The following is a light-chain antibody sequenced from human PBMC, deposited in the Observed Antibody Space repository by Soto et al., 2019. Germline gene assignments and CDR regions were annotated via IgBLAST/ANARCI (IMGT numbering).Light chain of an antibody. V-gene: IGLV4-60*01. Sequence: QPVLTQSSSASASLGSSVKLTCTLNSGHSEYTIAWHQQQPGKAPRYPMKLENSGTYNKGSGVPDRFSGSSSGADRYLTISNLPSDDEADYYCETWNGNTWVIGAGTTLT. CDR3: ETWNGNTWV. J-gene: IGLJ3*02. CDR1: SGHSEYT. CDR2: LENSGTY.